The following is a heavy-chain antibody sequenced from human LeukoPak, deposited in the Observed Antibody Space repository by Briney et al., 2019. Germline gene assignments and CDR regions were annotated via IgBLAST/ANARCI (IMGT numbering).Heavy chain of an antibody. J-gene: IGHJ3*02. CDR1: GYTFTSYD. CDR3: ASGSYVVPRDAFDI. D-gene: IGHD1-26*01. V-gene: IGHV1-8*01. CDR2: MNPNSGNT. Sequence: GASVKVSCKASGYTFTSYDINWVRQATGQGLEWMGWMNPNSGNTGYAQKFQGRVTMTRNTSISTAYMELSSLRAEDTAVYYCASGSYVVPRDAFDIWGQGTMVTVSS.